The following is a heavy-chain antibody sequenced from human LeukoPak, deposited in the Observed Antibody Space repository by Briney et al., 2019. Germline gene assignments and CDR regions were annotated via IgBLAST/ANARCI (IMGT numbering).Heavy chain of an antibody. CDR3: ARVAYYYYYYMDV. J-gene: IGHJ6*03. CDR2: IKQDGSEK. V-gene: IGHV3-7*01. CDR1: GFTFSTYW. Sequence: GGSLRLSCAASGFTFSTYWMSWARQAPGKGPEWVAYIKQDGSEKDYVDSVKGRFTISRDNAKNMLHLQMNSLRAEDTAVYYCARVAYYYYYYMDVWGKGTTVTVSS.